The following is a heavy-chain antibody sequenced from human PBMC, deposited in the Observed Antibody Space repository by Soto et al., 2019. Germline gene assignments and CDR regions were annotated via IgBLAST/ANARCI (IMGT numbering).Heavy chain of an antibody. CDR2: IHNSGTS. CDR1: GDTSTSYY. D-gene: IGHD3-22*01. CDR3: ARDFYDSVGYTWFDS. J-gene: IGHJ5*01. V-gene: IGHV4-59*01. Sequence: SETLSLTCTVSGDTSTSYYWGWIRQAPEKGLEWIGHIHNSGTSTHNPSLNGRVTISIDMSKKQFSLKLTSLTSADTAVYYCARDFYDSVGYTWFDSWSQGTLVTVSS.